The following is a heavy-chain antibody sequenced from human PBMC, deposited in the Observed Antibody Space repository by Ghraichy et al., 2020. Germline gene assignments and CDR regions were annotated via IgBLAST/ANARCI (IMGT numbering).Heavy chain of an antibody. CDR3: AREIDVVMTTVTTGWFDP. J-gene: IGHJ5*02. D-gene: IGHD4-17*01. CDR2: IYTSGST. V-gene: IGHV4-4*07. Sequence: SETLSLTCTVSGGSISSYYWSWIRQPAGKGLEWIGRIYTSGSTNYNPSLKSRVTMSVDTSKNQFSLKLSSVTAADTAVYYCAREIDVVMTTVTTGWFDPWGQGTLVTVSS. CDR1: GGSISSYY.